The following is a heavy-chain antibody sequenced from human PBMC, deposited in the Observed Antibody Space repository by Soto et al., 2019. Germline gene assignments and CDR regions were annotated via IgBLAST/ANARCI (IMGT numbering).Heavy chain of an antibody. CDR3: ARAGVDTAMVSNYYYYGMDV. V-gene: IGHV1-46*01. D-gene: IGHD5-18*01. J-gene: IGHJ6*02. CDR1: GYTFTSYY. Sequence: ASVKVSCKASGYTFTSYYMHWVRQAPGQGLEWMGITNPSGGSTSYAQKFQGRVTMTRDTSTSTVYMELSSLRSEDTAVYYCARAGVDTAMVSNYYYYGMDVWGQGTTVTVSS. CDR2: TNPSGGST.